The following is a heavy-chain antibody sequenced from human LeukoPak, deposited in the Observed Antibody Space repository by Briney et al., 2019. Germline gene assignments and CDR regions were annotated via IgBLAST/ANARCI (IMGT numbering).Heavy chain of an antibody. V-gene: IGHV4-39*01. CDR1: GGSISSSSYY. CDR3: ARPTPPSDYYYDSSGYLFDY. D-gene: IGHD3-22*01. Sequence: SETLSLTCTVSGGSISSSSYYWGWIRQPPGKGLEWIGSIYYSGSTYYNPSLKSRVTITVDTSKNQFSLKLSSVTAADTAVYYCARPTPPSDYYYDSSGYLFDYWGQGTLVTVSS. CDR2: IYYSGST. J-gene: IGHJ4*02.